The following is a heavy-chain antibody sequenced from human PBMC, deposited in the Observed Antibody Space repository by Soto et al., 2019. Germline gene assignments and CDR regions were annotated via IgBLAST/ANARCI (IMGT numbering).Heavy chain of an antibody. V-gene: IGHV4-59*08. D-gene: IGHD6-19*01. CDR3: ARGWYFDY. CDR2: IYYSGST. CDR1: GGSISSYY. J-gene: IGHJ4*02. Sequence: SETLSLTCTDSGGSISSYYWSWIRQPPGKGLEWIGYIYYSGSTNYNPSLKSRVTISVDTSKNQFSLKLSSVTAADTAVYYCARGWYFDYWGQGTLVTVSS.